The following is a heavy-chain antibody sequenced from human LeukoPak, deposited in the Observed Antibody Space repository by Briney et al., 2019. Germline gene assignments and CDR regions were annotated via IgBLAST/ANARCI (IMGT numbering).Heavy chain of an antibody. CDR1: GCSSTSYW. D-gene: IGHD3-22*01. J-gene: IGHJ6*03. CDR3: ARLSPITMIVVVTENYMDV. V-gene: IGHV5-51*01. Sequence: GKSLQIPCRGSGCSSTSYWDLWMRQMPARDREGMGFIYPGDSDIRYSPSVRGGVTISADKSSSTAYLQLSSLKASDTAMYYCARLSPITMIVVVTENYMDVWGKGTTVTVSS. CDR2: IYPGDSDI.